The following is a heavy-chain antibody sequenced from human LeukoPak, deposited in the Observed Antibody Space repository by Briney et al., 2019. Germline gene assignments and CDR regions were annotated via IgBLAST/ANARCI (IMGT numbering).Heavy chain of an antibody. J-gene: IGHJ5*02. V-gene: IGHV4-34*01. CDR1: GGSFSGYY. CDR3: ARGAAVADWWFDP. Sequence: NSSETLSLTCAVYGGSFSGYYWSWIRQPPGKGLEWIGEINHSGSTNYNPSLKSRVTISVDTSKNQFSLKLSSVTAADTAVYYCARGAAVADWWFDPWGQGTLVTVSS. CDR2: INHSGST. D-gene: IGHD3-9*01.